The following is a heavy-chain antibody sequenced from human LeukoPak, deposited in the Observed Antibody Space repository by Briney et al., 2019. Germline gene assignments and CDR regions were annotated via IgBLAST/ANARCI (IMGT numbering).Heavy chain of an antibody. V-gene: IGHV3-21*01. CDR3: AKDLVYYDSSGTFDY. J-gene: IGHJ4*02. Sequence: PGGSLRLSCAASGFTFSSYSMNWVRQAPGKGLEWVSSISSSSSYIYYADSVKGRFTISRDNSKNTLYLQMNSLRAEDTAVYYCAKDLVYYDSSGTFDYWGQGTLVTVSS. CDR2: ISSSSSYI. D-gene: IGHD3-22*01. CDR1: GFTFSSYS.